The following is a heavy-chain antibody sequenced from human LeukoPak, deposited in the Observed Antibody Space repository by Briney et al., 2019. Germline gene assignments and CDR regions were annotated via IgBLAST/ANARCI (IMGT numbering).Heavy chain of an antibody. J-gene: IGHJ4*02. Sequence: PGGSLRLSCEASGFTFSNYWMGWVRQAPGKGLEWVANIKQDGSEEYYVDSVKGRFTISRDNAKNSLYLQMSSLRAEDTAMYYCARDRYCSGGGCYSIGYFDYWGQGTLVTVSS. CDR1: GFTFSNYW. CDR2: IKQDGSEE. D-gene: IGHD2-15*01. V-gene: IGHV3-7*01. CDR3: ARDRYCSGGGCYSIGYFDY.